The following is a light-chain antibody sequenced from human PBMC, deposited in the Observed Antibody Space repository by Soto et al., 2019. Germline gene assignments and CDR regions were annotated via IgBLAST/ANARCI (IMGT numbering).Light chain of an antibody. J-gene: IGLJ1*01. CDR1: SSDVGSYNY. Sequence: QSALTQPASVSGSPGQSITISCTGTSSDVGSYNYVSWYQHHPGKVPKLMIYDVSSRPSGVSNRVSGSKSGNTASLTISGLQTEDEADYYCSSYTTSETRVFGTGTKLTVL. CDR2: DVS. CDR3: SSYTTSETRV. V-gene: IGLV2-14*03.